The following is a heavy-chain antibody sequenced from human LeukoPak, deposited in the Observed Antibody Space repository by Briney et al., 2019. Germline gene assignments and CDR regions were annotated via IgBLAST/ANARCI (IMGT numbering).Heavy chain of an antibody. CDR3: AKGRYLTIVTTFYFDY. CDR2: IRYDGSNK. CDR1: GFTFNNYG. D-gene: IGHD4-17*01. V-gene: IGHV3-30*02. J-gene: IGHJ4*02. Sequence: GGSLRLSCAASGFTFNNYGIHWVRPAPGKGLEWVSFIRYDGSNKYYADSVKGRFTISRDNSKNTLYLQMNSLKPEDTAVYYCAKGRYLTIVTTFYFDYWGQGTLVTVSS.